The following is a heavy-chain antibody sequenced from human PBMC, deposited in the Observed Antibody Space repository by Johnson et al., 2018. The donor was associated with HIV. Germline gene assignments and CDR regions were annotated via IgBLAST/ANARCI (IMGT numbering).Heavy chain of an antibody. J-gene: IGHJ3*02. V-gene: IGHV3-7*01. Sequence: VQLVESGGGLVQPGGSLRLSCAASGFTFSTYWMSWVRQAPGKGLEWVANIKHDGSDKYYVGSVTGRFTISRDNAKSSLYLQMNSLRAEETAVYYCARDDDYSKVRAFDIWGQGTMVTVSS. CDR2: IKHDGSDK. D-gene: IGHD4-11*01. CDR1: GFTFSTYW. CDR3: ARDDDYSKVRAFDI.